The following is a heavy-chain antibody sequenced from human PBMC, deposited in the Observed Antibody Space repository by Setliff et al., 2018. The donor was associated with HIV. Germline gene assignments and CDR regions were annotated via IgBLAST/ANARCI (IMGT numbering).Heavy chain of an antibody. J-gene: IGHJ5*02. Sequence: ASETLSLTCTVSGGSISSGGYYWSWIRQHPGKGLEWIGYIYSSGKTNYNPSLKSRVKMSIDTSKNQLSLKLSSVTAADTAVYFCARAEYSSSSDWFAPWGQGALVTVSS. D-gene: IGHD6-6*01. CDR1: GGSISSGGYY. V-gene: IGHV4-31*03. CDR3: ARAEYSSSSDWFAP. CDR2: IYSSGKT.